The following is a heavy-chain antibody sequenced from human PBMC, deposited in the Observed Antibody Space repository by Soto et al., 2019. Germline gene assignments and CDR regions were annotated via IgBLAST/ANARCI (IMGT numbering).Heavy chain of an antibody. D-gene: IGHD2-8*01. Sequence: VQLLESGGGLVQPGGSLRLSCAASGFTFSTYAMSWVSQAPGKGLEWVSTITTSGGNTYYADSVQGRFTSSRDNSNNTRYLQMHSLIAEDTAVFYCAGRYGTNGVCYTNYYYYIDVWGKGTTVTFSS. J-gene: IGHJ6*03. CDR1: GFTFSTYA. V-gene: IGHV3-23*01. CDR3: AGRYGTNGVCYTNYYYYIDV. CDR2: ITTSGGNT.